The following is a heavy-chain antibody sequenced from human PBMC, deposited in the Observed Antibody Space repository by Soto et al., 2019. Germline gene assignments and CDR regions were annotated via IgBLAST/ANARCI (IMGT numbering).Heavy chain of an antibody. V-gene: IGHV4-39*01. CDR1: GTSISSSSYY. CDR2: IYYSGST. CDR3: ARGLSSGSHYSGGFYYFDS. D-gene: IGHD1-26*01. J-gene: IGHJ4*02. Sequence: SDTLSITCTVFGTSISSSSYYCGWIRQPPGKGLEWIGSIYYSGSTYYNPSLKSRVTISVDTSKNQFSLKLSSVTAADTAVYYCARGLSSGSHYSGGFYYFDSWGQGTLVTVS.